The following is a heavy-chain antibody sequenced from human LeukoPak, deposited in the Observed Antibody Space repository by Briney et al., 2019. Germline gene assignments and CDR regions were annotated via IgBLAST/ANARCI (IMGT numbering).Heavy chain of an antibody. CDR3: ATNPSAAVAA. D-gene: IGHD6-19*01. CDR2: ISSSSTTI. Sequence: LSGGSLRLSCAASGFTFSSYSMNWVRQAPGKGLEWVSYISSSSTTIYYADSVKGRLTISRDNAKNSLYLQINSLRVEDTAVYYCATNPSAAVAAWGQGTLVTVS. J-gene: IGHJ5*02. CDR1: GFTFSSYS. V-gene: IGHV3-48*01.